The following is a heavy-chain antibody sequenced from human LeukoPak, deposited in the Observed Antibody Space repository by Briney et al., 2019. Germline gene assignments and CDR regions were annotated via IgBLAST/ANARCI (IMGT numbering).Heavy chain of an antibody. Sequence: GGSLRLSCAASGFTVSSNYMSWVRQAPGKGLEWVSVIYSGGSTYYADSVKGRFTVSRDNAKNSLYLQINSLRAEDTAVFYCATGYCTSTTCYRSRFDYWGQGTLVTVSS. J-gene: IGHJ4*02. D-gene: IGHD2-2*01. CDR1: GFTVSSNY. V-gene: IGHV3-53*01. CDR3: ATGYCTSTTCYRSRFDY. CDR2: IYSGGST.